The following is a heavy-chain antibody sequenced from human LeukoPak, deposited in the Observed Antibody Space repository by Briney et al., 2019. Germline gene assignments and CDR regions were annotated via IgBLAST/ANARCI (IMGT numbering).Heavy chain of an antibody. D-gene: IGHD7-27*01. CDR3: GRGHWGLDY. Sequence: GGSLRLSCTASGFTFGDYAMSWVRQAPGKGLEWVANIKQDGSEKYYVDSVKGRFTISRDNAKSSLYLQMNSLRAEDTAVYYCGRGHWGLDYWGQGALVTVSS. CDR1: GFTFGDYA. V-gene: IGHV3-7*01. J-gene: IGHJ4*02. CDR2: IKQDGSEK.